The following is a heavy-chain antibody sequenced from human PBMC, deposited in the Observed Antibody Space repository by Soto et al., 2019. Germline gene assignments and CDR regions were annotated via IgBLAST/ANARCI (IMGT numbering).Heavy chain of an antibody. CDR2: IIPIFGTA. CDR1: GGTFSSYA. V-gene: IGHV1-69*06. Sequence: SVKVSCKASGGTFSSYAISWVRQAPGQGLEWMGGIIPIFGTANYAQKFQGRVTITAGKSTSTAYMELSSLRSEDTAVYYCARELSGYYLNWFDPWGQGTMVTVSS. D-gene: IGHD3-22*01. J-gene: IGHJ5*02. CDR3: ARELSGYYLNWFDP.